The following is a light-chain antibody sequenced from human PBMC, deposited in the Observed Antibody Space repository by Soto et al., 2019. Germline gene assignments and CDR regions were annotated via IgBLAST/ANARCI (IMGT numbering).Light chain of an antibody. CDR3: QQSYRIPLT. Sequence: DIQMTQSPSSLSASVGDRVTVTCRASQSISSYLSWYQQKPGKAPNLLIYAASSLQSGVPSRFSGSGSGTDFTLTISSLQPEDFATYYCQQSYRIPLTFGGGTRVEIE. CDR1: QSISSY. J-gene: IGKJ4*01. V-gene: IGKV1-39*01. CDR2: AAS.